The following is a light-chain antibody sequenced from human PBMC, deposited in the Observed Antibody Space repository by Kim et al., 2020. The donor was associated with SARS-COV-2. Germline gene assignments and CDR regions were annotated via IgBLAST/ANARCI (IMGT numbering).Light chain of an antibody. Sequence: ASGKLTCTLSSGHSRYAIAWHQQQPEKGPRYLMKLNSDGSHSKGDGIPDRFSGSSSGAERYLTISSLQSEDEADYYCQTWGTGIWVFGGGTQLTVL. CDR1: SGHSRYA. V-gene: IGLV4-69*01. CDR2: LNSDGSH. J-gene: IGLJ3*02. CDR3: QTWGTGIWV.